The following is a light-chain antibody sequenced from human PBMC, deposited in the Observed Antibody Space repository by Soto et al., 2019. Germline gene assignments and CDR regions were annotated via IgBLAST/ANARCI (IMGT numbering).Light chain of an antibody. CDR3: QQYSNPPWT. CDR1: QSLLYRYNNKNY. J-gene: IGKJ1*01. V-gene: IGKV4-1*01. Sequence: DIVMTQSPDSLAVTLGESATISCKSSQSLLYRYNNKNYLAWYQQKPGQSPKFLLYWASTRESGVPDRFSGSGSGTDFTLSISSLQAEDVAVYFCQQYSNPPWTFGQGTKVDIK. CDR2: WAS.